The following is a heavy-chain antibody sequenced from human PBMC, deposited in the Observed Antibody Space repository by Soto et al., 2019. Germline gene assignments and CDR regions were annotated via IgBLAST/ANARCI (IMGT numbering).Heavy chain of an antibody. J-gene: IGHJ6*02. CDR2: INADYGNT. Sequence: QAQLVQSGAEVTQPGASVKVSCKASGYTFYSHSISWVRQAPGQGLEWMGRINADYGNTQYAQKFRGRVTMTTDTSTTTVYMELTNLRSDDTAVYYCAWCIQGDYYYGMDVWGQGTTVTVSS. D-gene: IGHD5-18*01. V-gene: IGHV1-18*01. CDR3: AWCIQGDYYYGMDV. CDR1: GYTFYSHS.